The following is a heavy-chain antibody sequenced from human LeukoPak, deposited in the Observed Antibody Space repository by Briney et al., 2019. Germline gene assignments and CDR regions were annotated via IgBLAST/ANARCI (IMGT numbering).Heavy chain of an antibody. CDR3: ARDLGASHFDY. D-gene: IGHD1-26*01. V-gene: IGHV1-18*01. J-gene: IGHJ4*02. CDR1: GYTFTSYD. CDR2: ISAYNGNT. Sequence: GASVKVSCKASGYTFTSYDINWVRQATGQGLEWMGWISAYNGNTNYAQKLQGRVTMTTDTSTSTAYMELRSLGSDDTAVYYCARDLGASHFDYWGQGTLVTVSS.